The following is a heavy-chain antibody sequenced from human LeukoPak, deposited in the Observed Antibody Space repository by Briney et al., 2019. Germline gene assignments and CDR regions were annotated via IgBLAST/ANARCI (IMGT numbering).Heavy chain of an antibody. Sequence: PSETLSLTCTVSGGSISSYYWSWIRQPPGKGLEWIGEINHSGSTNYNPSLKSRVTISVDTSKNQFSLKLSSVTAADTAVYYCARWNYDSSGYKYWGQGTLVTVSS. CDR1: GGSISSYY. D-gene: IGHD3-22*01. CDR3: ARWNYDSSGYKY. J-gene: IGHJ4*02. CDR2: INHSGST. V-gene: IGHV4-34*01.